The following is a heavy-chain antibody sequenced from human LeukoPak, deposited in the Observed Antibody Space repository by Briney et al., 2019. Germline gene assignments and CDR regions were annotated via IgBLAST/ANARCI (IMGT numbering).Heavy chain of an antibody. D-gene: IGHD3-22*01. J-gene: IGHJ3*02. CDR2: ISGSGGST. Sequence: GGSLRLSCAASGFTFSSYAMSWVRQAPGKGLEWVSAISGSGGSTYYADSVKGRFTISRDNSKTTLYLQMNSLRAEDTAVYYCAKDPQQGDGSGYSLALDAFDIWGQGTMVTVSS. V-gene: IGHV3-23*01. CDR1: GFTFSSYA. CDR3: AKDPQQGDGSGYSLALDAFDI.